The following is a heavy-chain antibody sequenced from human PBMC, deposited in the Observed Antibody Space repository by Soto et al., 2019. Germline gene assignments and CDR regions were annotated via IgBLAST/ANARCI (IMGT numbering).Heavy chain of an antibody. Sequence: SWVRQAPGQGLEWMGGIIPIFGTANYAQKFQGRVTITADESTSTAYMELSSLRSEDTAVYYCARSPGYSSGWSDYYYYGMDVWGQGTTVTVSS. D-gene: IGHD6-19*01. J-gene: IGHJ6*02. CDR3: ARSPGYSSGWSDYYYYGMDV. V-gene: IGHV1-69*01. CDR2: IIPIFGTA.